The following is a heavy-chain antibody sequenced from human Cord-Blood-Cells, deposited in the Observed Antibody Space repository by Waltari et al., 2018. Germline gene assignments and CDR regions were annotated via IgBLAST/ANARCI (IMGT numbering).Heavy chain of an antibody. CDR2: FDPEDGET. CDR1: GYTLTQLS. Sequence: QVQLVQSGAEVKKPGASVKVSCKVSGYTLTQLSMHWLRTAPGQGLEWMGGFDPEDGETIYAQKFQGRVTMTEDTSTDTAYMELSSLRSEDTAVYYCATGGSQGYYYYGMDVWGQGTTVTVSS. V-gene: IGHV1-24*01. CDR3: ATGGSQGYYYYGMDV. J-gene: IGHJ6*02. D-gene: IGHD5-12*01.